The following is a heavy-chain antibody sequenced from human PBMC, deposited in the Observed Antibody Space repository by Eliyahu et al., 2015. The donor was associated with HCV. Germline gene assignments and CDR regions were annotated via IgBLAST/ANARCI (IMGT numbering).Heavy chain of an antibody. Sequence: QVQLQQWGAGLLKPSETLSLTCAVYGGSFSGYYWXWIRQPPGKGLEWXGEINHSGSTNYNPSLKSRVTISVDTSKNQFSLKLSSVTAADTAVYYCARGGVNYYXSSGYYRLYYYYYGMDVWGQGTTVTVSS. CDR2: INHSGST. CDR1: GGSFSGYY. CDR3: ARGGVNYYXSSGYYRLYYYYYGMDV. J-gene: IGHJ6*02. D-gene: IGHD3-22*01. V-gene: IGHV4-34*01.